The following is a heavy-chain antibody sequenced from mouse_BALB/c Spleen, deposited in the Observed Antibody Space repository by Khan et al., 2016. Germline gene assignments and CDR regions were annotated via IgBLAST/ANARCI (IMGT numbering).Heavy chain of an antibody. CDR1: GYTFSSYW. CDR2: ILPGSGST. D-gene: IGHD6-1*01. CDR3: AGWGECDGGVYY. V-gene: IGHV1-9*01. J-gene: IGHJ2*01. Sequence: QVQLQQSGAELMKPGASVKISCKATGYTFSSYWIEWVQQRPGHGLEWIGEILPGSGSTNYNERFKGKATFTADTSSNTAYMQLSSMTSEDSAGDYWAGWGECDGGVYYWGKGTTLTVSP.